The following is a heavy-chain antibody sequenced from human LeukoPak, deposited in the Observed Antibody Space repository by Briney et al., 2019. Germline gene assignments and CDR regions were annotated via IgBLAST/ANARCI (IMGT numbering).Heavy chain of an antibody. Sequence: GGSLRLSCAASGFTFISYAMTWVRQAPGKGLEWVSTISGNGGSTYYADSVKGRFTISRDNFKNTLYLQMNSLRAEDTAVYYCARAMTTVTTGYWGQGTLVTVSS. V-gene: IGHV3-23*01. CDR1: GFTFISYA. CDR3: ARAMTTVTTGY. D-gene: IGHD4-17*01. CDR2: ISGNGGST. J-gene: IGHJ4*02.